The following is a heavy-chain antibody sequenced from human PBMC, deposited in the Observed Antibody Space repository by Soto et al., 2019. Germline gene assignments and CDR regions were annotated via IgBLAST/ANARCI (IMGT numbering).Heavy chain of an antibody. CDR3: ARSEEGMATIIDY. CDR1: GGSISGYF. J-gene: IGHJ4*02. D-gene: IGHD5-12*01. CDR2: IYSSGST. V-gene: IGHV4-59*01. Sequence: SETLSLTCTVSGGSISGYFWNWIRQPPEKGLEWIGYIYSSGSTNYNPSLKSRVTISVDTSKNQFSLNLSSVTAADTAVYYCARSEEGMATIIDYWGQGILVTVSS.